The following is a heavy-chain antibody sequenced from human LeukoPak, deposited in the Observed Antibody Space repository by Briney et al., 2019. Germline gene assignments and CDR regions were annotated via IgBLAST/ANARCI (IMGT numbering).Heavy chain of an antibody. CDR3: ARAAENYGGRFDS. D-gene: IGHD3-16*01. Sequence: GGSLRLSCVASGFTFSSYNMNWVRQAPGKGLEWVSSISSSSSYIYYADSVKGRFTISRDNAKNSLYLQMNSLRAEDTAVYYCARAAENYGGRFDSWGQGTLVTVSS. V-gene: IGHV3-21*01. CDR1: GFTFSSYN. CDR2: ISSSSSYI. J-gene: IGHJ4*02.